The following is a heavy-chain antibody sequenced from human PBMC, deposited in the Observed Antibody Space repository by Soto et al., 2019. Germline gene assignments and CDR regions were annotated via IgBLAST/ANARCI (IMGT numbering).Heavy chain of an antibody. CDR1: GGSFSGYY. J-gene: IGHJ4*02. CDR3: ARGLTLSL. D-gene: IGHD2-15*01. V-gene: IGHV4-34*01. CDR2: INHSGGT. Sequence: QVQLQQWGAGLLKPSETLSLTCAVYGGSFSGYYWSWIRQPPGKGLEWIGEINHSGGTNYNPSLKRRVTISVDTSKNQFSLKLSSVTAADTAVYYCARGLTLSLWGQGTLVTVSS.